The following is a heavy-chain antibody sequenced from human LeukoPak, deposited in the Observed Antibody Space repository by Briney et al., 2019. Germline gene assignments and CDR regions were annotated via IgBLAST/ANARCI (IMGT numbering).Heavy chain of an antibody. J-gene: IGHJ4*02. Sequence: GGSLRLSCAASGFTFSSYSMNWVRQAPGKGLEWVSSISSSSSYIYYADSVKGRFTISRDNAKNSLYLQMNSLRAEDTAVYYCARDTAAAGPKDYWGQGTLVTVSS. CDR1: GFTFSSYS. CDR2: ISSSSSYI. D-gene: IGHD6-13*01. V-gene: IGHV3-21*01. CDR3: ARDTAAAGPKDY.